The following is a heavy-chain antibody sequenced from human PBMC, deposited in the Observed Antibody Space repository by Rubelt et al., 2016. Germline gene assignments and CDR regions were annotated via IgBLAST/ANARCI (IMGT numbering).Heavy chain of an antibody. D-gene: IGHD3/OR15-3a*01. J-gene: IGHJ4*02. Sequence: GKGLEWVAVISYDGSNKYYADSVKGRFTISRDNSKNTLYLQMNSLRAEDTAVYYFAKSQDLPYYFDYWGQGTLVTVSS. CDR3: AKSQDLPYYFDY. V-gene: IGHV3-30*18. CDR2: ISYDGSNK.